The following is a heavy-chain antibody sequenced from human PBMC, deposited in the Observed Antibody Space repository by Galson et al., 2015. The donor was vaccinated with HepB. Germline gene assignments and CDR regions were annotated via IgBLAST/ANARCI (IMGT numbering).Heavy chain of an antibody. V-gene: IGHV3-23*01. D-gene: IGHD2-8*01. Sequence: SLRLSCAASKFSFSDYAMSWVRQAPGKGLEWLSFISGSGISTYYANSVKGRFTISRDNSNNMLYLQMNSLRAEDTAVYYCAKDQNCTKSVCYTYFYNGMDVWGQGTTVTVYS. CDR2: ISGSGIST. CDR3: AKDQNCTKSVCYTYFYNGMDV. J-gene: IGHJ6*02. CDR1: KFSFSDYA.